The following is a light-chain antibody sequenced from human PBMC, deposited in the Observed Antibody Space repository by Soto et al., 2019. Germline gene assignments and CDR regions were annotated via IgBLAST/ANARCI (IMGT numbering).Light chain of an antibody. CDR1: QSVSST. CDR3: QQNKDWPGT. J-gene: IGKJ1*01. CDR2: DAS. Sequence: EIVMTQSPATLSVSPGERVTLSCRASQSVSSTLAWYQQTPGQAPRLLIYDASTRATGIPVRFSGSGSGTEFTLTISSLQSEDFGVYYCQQNKDWPGTFGQGTKVDNK. V-gene: IGKV3-15*01.